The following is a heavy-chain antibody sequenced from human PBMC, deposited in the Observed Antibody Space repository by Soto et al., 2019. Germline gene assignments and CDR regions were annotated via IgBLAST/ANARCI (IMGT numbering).Heavy chain of an antibody. CDR2: INAGNGNT. V-gene: IGHV1-3*05. CDR1: GYTLTSYA. Sequence: QVQLVQSGAEEKKTGASVKVSCKASGYTLTSYAVHWVRQAPGQRLEWMGWINAGNGNTKYSQKFQGRVTITRDTSASTAYMELSSLRSEDTAVYYCARVQVRAAAGTALFYWGQGTLVTVSS. J-gene: IGHJ4*02. CDR3: ARVQVRAAAGTALFY. D-gene: IGHD6-13*01.